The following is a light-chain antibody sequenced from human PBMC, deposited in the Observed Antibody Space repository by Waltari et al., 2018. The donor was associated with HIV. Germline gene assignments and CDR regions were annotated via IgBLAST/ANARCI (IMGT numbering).Light chain of an antibody. CDR2: DVI. CDR1: RSDVGGYNY. J-gene: IGLJ3*02. V-gene: IGLV2-11*01. CDR3: CSYAGSYIWV. Sequence: QSALTQPRSVSGSPGQSVTISCTETRSDVGGYNYVSWYQQHPGKAPKVRIYDVIRRPSGVPDRFSGSKSGNTASLTISGLQAEDEADYYCCSYAGSYIWVFGGGTKLTVL.